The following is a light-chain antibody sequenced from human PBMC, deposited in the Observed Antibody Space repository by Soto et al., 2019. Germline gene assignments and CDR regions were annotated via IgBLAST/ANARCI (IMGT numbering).Light chain of an antibody. CDR3: QQYNGYSTWT. V-gene: IGKV1-33*01. Sequence: DIQMTQSPSSLSASVGDRVTITCQASQDISNYLNWYQQKPGKAPKLLIYDASNLETGVPSRFSGSGSGTDFTLTISSLQADDFATYYCQQYNGYSTWTFGQGTKVEIK. CDR2: DAS. J-gene: IGKJ1*01. CDR1: QDISNY.